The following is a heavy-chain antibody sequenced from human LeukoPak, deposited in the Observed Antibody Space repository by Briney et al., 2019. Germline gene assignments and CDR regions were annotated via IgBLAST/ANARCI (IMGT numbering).Heavy chain of an antibody. CDR1: GFTFSSHA. CDR2: ISGSGGRT. CDR3: AKNRNGDYAQYFEY. D-gene: IGHD4-17*01. V-gene: IGHV3-23*01. Sequence: GGSLSLSCAASGFTFSSHAMSWVRQGPGKGLEWVSAISGSGGRTYYADSMKGRFTISRDNSKNTVYLQMNSLRVEDTAVYYCAKNRNGDYAQYFEYWGQGTLVTVSS. J-gene: IGHJ4*02.